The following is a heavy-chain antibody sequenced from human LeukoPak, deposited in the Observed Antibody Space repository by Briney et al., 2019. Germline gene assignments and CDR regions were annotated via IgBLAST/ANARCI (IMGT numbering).Heavy chain of an antibody. Sequence: SETLSLTCTVSGVSISSYYWSWIRQPPGKGLEWIGYIYYSGSTNYNPSLKSRDTISVDTSQNQFSLKLSSVTAADTAVYYCARADSSGYRGRAFDIWGQGTMVTVSS. CDR1: GVSISSYY. J-gene: IGHJ3*02. CDR2: IYYSGST. V-gene: IGHV4-59*08. CDR3: ARADSSGYRGRAFDI. D-gene: IGHD3-22*01.